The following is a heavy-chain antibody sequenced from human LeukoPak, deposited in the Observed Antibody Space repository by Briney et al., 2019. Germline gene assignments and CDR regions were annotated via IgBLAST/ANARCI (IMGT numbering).Heavy chain of an antibody. J-gene: IGHJ5*02. CDR1: GGSISSYY. CDR2: IYTSGST. V-gene: IGHV4-4*09. CDR3: ARQVLRFLEWLPRHEGWFDP. Sequence: SETLSLTCTVSGGSISSYYWSWIRQPPGKGLEWIGYIYTSGSTNHNPSLKSRVTISVDTSKNQFSLKLSSLTAANTAVYYCARQVLRFLEWLPRHEGWFDPWGQGTLVTVSS. D-gene: IGHD3-3*01.